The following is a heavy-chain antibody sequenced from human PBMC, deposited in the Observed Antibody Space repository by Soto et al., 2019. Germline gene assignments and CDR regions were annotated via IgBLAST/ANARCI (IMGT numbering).Heavy chain of an antibody. D-gene: IGHD6-6*01. CDR1: GFTFSSYG. J-gene: IGHJ3*02. CDR2: IWYDGSNK. CDR3: ARDRIAARPNAFDI. Sequence: GGSLRLSCAASGFTFSSYGMHWVRQAPGKGLEWVAVIWYDGSNKYYADSVKGRFTISRDNSKNTLYLQMNSLRAEDTAVYYCARDRIAARPNAFDIWGQGTMVTVSS. V-gene: IGHV3-33*01.